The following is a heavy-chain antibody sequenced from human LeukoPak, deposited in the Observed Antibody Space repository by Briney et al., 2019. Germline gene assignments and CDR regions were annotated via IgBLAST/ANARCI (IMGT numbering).Heavy chain of an antibody. D-gene: IGHD2-21*02. CDR2: IYTGDSDT. CDR3: ARSRDPYCGGDCSSPSVY. CDR1: VYSFTSYW. V-gene: IGHV5-51*01. J-gene: IGHJ4*02. Sequence: GESLKISCKGSVYSFTSYWIGWVRQMPGKGLEWMGIIYTGDSDTRYCPSFQGQVTISADKSISTAYLQWSSLKASDTAMYYCARSRDPYCGGDCSSPSVYWGQGTLVTVSS.